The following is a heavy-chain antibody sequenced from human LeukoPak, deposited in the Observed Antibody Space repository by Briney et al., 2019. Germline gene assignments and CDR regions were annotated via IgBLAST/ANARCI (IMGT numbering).Heavy chain of an antibody. D-gene: IGHD2-2*02. CDR2: INPSGGST. J-gene: IGHJ3*02. CDR3: ARDVVPAAISYAFDI. CDR1: GYTFTSYY. V-gene: IGHV1-46*01. Sequence: ASVKVSCKASGYTFTSYYMHWVRQAPGQGLEWMGIINPSGGSTSYAQKFQGRVTMTRDTSTSTVYMELSSLRSEDTAVYYCARDVVPAAISYAFDIWGQGTMVTVSS.